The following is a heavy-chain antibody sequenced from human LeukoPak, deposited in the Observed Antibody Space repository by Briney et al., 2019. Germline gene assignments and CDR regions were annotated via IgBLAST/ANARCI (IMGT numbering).Heavy chain of an antibody. D-gene: IGHD4-11*01. Sequence: ASVKVSCKASGYTFTNYGIGWARQAPGQGLEWMGWISIYNGNTNYAQNFQGRVAMTTDTSTSTAYMEVRSLRFDDTAVYYCARGLNSNFPNYYFDYWGQGTLVTVSS. CDR2: ISIYNGNT. CDR3: ARGLNSNFPNYYFDY. CDR1: GYTFTNYG. V-gene: IGHV1-18*01. J-gene: IGHJ4*02.